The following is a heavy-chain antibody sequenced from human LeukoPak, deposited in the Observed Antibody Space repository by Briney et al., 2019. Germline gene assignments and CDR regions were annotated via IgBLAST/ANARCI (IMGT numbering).Heavy chain of an antibody. CDR2: IHYGGTT. Sequence: SETLSLTCTVSGVSIGSGYYWAWIRQPPGKGLEWIGSIHYGGTTHYNPSLQSRVTISADTSKNQFALDLRSVTAADTAVYYCTRDIGDFVSDFWGQGTLVTVSS. J-gene: IGHJ4*02. D-gene: IGHD2-21*02. V-gene: IGHV4-38-2*02. CDR1: GVSIGSGYY. CDR3: TRDIGDFVSDF.